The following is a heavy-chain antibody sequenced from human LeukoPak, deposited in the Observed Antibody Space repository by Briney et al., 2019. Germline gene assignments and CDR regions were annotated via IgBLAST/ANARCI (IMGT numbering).Heavy chain of an antibody. CDR1: GFTFSSYG. V-gene: IGHV3-30*02. J-gene: IGHJ4*02. CDR2: IRYDGSNK. CDR3: AKVVEQLVFLPYDY. Sequence: GGSLRLSCAASGFTFSSYGMHWVRQAPGKGLEWVEFIRYDGSNKYYADSVKGRFTISRDNSKNTLYLQMNSLRAEDTAVYYCAKVVEQLVFLPYDYWGQGTLVTVS. D-gene: IGHD6-6*01.